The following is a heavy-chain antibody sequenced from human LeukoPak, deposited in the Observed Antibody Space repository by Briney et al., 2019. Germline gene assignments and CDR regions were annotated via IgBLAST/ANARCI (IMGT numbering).Heavy chain of an antibody. J-gene: IGHJ4*02. CDR2: IIPIFGTA. Sequence: ASVKVSCKASGGTFSSYAISWVRQAPGQGLEWMGGIIPIFGTADYAQKFQGRVTITADESTSTAYMELSSLRSEDTAVYYCARGEAVAGTVDYWGQGTLVTVSS. V-gene: IGHV1-69*13. CDR1: GGTFSSYA. CDR3: ARGEAVAGTVDY. D-gene: IGHD6-19*01.